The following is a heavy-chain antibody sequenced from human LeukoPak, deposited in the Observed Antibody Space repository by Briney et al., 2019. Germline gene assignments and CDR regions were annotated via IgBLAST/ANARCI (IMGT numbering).Heavy chain of an antibody. CDR2: VYPNSGGT. J-gene: IGHJ4*02. V-gene: IGHV1-2*02. CDR1: GYTFTGYY. CDR3: ARASRPTVTIDPYYFDY. Sequence: ASVKVSCKASGYTFTGYYMHWVRQAPGQGLEWMGWVYPNSGGTNYPQKFQSRVTMTRDTSTTTAYMEVSRLTSDDTAVYYCARASRPTVTIDPYYFDYWGQGTLVTVSS. D-gene: IGHD4-17*01.